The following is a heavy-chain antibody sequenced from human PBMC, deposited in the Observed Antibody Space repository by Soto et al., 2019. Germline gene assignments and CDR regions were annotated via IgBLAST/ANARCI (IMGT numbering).Heavy chain of an antibody. CDR2: ISYDGSNK. CDR3: AKDLDGYHQPSDY. J-gene: IGHJ4*02. Sequence: PGGSLRLSCAASGFTFSSYGMHWVRQAPGKGLEWVAVISYDGSNKYYADSVKGRFTISRDNSKNTLYLQMNSLRAEDTAVYYCAKDLDGYHQPSDYWGQGTLVTVSS. V-gene: IGHV3-30*18. D-gene: IGHD5-12*01. CDR1: GFTFSSYG.